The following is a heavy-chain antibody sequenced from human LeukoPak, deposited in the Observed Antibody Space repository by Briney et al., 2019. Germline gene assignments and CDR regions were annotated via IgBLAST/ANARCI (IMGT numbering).Heavy chain of an antibody. D-gene: IGHD3-10*01. CDR3: ARDRGYYGSASHFDY. CDR1: GYTFTSYY. V-gene: IGHV1-46*01. CDR2: INPSGGST. Sequence: ASVKVSCKASGYTFTSYYMHWVRQAPGQGLEWMGIINPSGGSTSYAQKFQGRATMTRDTSTSTVYMELSSLRSEDTAVYYCARDRGYYGSASHFDYWGQGTLVTVSS. J-gene: IGHJ4*02.